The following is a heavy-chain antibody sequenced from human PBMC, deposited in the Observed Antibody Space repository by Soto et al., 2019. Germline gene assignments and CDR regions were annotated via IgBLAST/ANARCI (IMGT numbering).Heavy chain of an antibody. J-gene: IGHJ6*02. V-gene: IGHV4-31*03. CDR1: GGSISSGGYY. Sequence: PSETLSLTCTVSGGSISSGGYYWSWIRQHPGKGLEWIGYIYYSGGTYYNPSPKSRVTISVDTSKNQFSLKLSSVTAADTAVYYCARQLLVEGMDVWGQGTTVTVSS. CDR2: IYYSGGT. D-gene: IGHD3-10*01. CDR3: ARQLLVEGMDV.